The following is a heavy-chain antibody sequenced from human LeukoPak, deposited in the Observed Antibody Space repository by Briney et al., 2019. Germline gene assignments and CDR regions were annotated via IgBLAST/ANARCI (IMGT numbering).Heavy chain of an antibody. CDR3: AKSPVVVITFVDY. CDR1: GFTFSSYA. CDR2: VSFDGSNK. J-gene: IGHJ4*02. Sequence: GGSLRLSCAASGFTFSSYAMHWVRQAPGKGLEWVAVVSFDGSNKYYADSVKGRFTISRDNSKNTLYLQMNSLRAEDTAVYYCAKSPVVVITFVDYWGQGTLVTVSS. V-gene: IGHV3-30*04. D-gene: IGHD3-22*01.